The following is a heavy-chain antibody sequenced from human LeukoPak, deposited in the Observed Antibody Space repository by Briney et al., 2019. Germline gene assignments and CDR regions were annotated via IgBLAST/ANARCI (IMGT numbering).Heavy chain of an antibody. J-gene: IGHJ3*02. CDR2: IYSGGST. D-gene: IGHD2-15*01. Sequence: HPGGSLRLSCAASGFTVSSNYMSWVRQAPGKGLEWVSVIYSGGSTYYADSVKGRFTISRDNSKNTLYLQMNSLRAEDTAVYYCAKEGKAAWGVNAFDIWGQGTMVTVSS. CDR1: GFTVSSNY. V-gene: IGHV3-66*01. CDR3: AKEGKAAWGVNAFDI.